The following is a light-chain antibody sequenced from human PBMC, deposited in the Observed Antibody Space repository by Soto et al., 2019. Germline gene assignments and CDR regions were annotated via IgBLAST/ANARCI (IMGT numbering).Light chain of an antibody. J-gene: IGLJ2*01. CDR2: EVS. CDR3: SSYAGSNNVI. Sequence: QSVLTQPPSASGSPGQSVTISCTGTSSDVGGYNYVSWYQQHPHKAPKLMIYEVSKRPSGVPDRFSGSKSGNTASLTVSGLQAEDEADYYCSSYAGSNNVIFGGGTKLTVL. V-gene: IGLV2-8*01. CDR1: SSDVGGYNY.